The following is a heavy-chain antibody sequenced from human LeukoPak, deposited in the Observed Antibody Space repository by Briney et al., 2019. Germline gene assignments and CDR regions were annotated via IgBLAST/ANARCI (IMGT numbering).Heavy chain of an antibody. V-gene: IGHV4-38-2*01. Sequence: SEALSLTCAVSGYSISSGYYWGWIRQPPGKGLEWIGSIYHSGSTYYNPSLKSRVTISVDTSKNQFSLKLSSVTAADTAVYYCARSKIAVAAPFDCWGQGTLVTVSS. D-gene: IGHD6-19*01. CDR1: GYSISSGYY. J-gene: IGHJ4*02. CDR3: ARSKIAVAAPFDC. CDR2: IYHSGST.